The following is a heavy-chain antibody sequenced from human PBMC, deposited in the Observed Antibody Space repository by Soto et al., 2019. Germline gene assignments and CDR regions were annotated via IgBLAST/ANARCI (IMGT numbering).Heavy chain of an antibody. J-gene: IGHJ2*01. CDR2: INHSGSA. CDR3: ARGPHKQLLRLVSGYFDL. V-gene: IGHV4-34*01. CDR1: GGSFSGYY. D-gene: IGHD5-12*01. Sequence: QVQLQQWGAGLLKPSETLSLTCAVYGGSFSGYYWSWIRRPPGKGLEWIGEINHSGSANYNPSLKSRVTMSVDTSRNQFSLKLSSVTAADSAVYYCARGPHKQLLRLVSGYFDLWGRGTLVTVSS.